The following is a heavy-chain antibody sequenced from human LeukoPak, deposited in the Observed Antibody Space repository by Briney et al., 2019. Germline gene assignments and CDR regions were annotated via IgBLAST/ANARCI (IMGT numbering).Heavy chain of an antibody. D-gene: IGHD1-26*01. J-gene: IGHJ3*02. CDR3: AREEWELPFDI. V-gene: IGHV4-39*07. CDR2: IYHSGST. Sequence: PSQTLSLTCTVSGGSISSGSYYWSWIRQPPGKGLEWIGSIYHSGSTYYNPSLKSRVTISVDTSKNQFSLKLSSVTAADTAVYYCAREEWELPFDIWGQGTMVTVSS. CDR1: GGSISSGSYY.